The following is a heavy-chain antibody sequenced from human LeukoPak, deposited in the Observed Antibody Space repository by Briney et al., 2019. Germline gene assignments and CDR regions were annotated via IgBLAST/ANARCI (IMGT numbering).Heavy chain of an antibody. D-gene: IGHD2-2*01. CDR1: GFIFSSYA. Sequence: GRSLRLSCAASGFIFSSYAMHWVRQAPGKGLEWVAVISYDGRNKHYPDSVKGRFTISRDISTDTLWLQMDSLRTEDTAVYYCAKGPLRGTAAAIDYWGQGTLVTVSS. V-gene: IGHV3-30*18. CDR3: AKGPLRGTAAAIDY. CDR2: ISYDGRNK. J-gene: IGHJ4*02.